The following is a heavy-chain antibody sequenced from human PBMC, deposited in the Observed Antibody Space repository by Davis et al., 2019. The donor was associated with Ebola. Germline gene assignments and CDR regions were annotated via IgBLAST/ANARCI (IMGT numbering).Heavy chain of an antibody. D-gene: IGHD2-15*01. Sequence: ASVKVSCKASGYTFTGYYMHWVRQAPGQGLEWMGRINPNNGGTNYAQKFQGRVTMTRDTSISTAYMELSRLRSDDTAVYYCARAAVVVVVAATNWFDPWGQGTLVTVSS. V-gene: IGHV1-2*06. CDR3: ARAAVVVVVAATNWFDP. CDR2: INPNNGGT. J-gene: IGHJ5*02. CDR1: GYTFTGYY.